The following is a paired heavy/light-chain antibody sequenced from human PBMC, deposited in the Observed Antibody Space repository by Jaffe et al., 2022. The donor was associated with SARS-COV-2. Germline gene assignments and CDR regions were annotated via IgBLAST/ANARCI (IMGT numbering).Heavy chain of an antibody. V-gene: IGHV4-34*01. Sequence: QVPLQQWGAGLLKPSETLSLTCAVYDGSFSGFYWSWIRQSPGKGLEWLGEINYSGSTNYNPSLNSRIIISIDMSKNQFSLKLSSVTAADTGLYFCARGSGASCQSCSRRFDAWGQGTLVTVSS. CDR2: INYSGST. CDR3: ARGSGASCQSCSRRFDA. J-gene: IGHJ5*02. CDR1: DGSFSGFY. D-gene: IGHD2-15*01.
Light chain of an antibody. Sequence: EIVLTQSPDFQSVTPKENVTITCRASHYISSSLHWYQQKPGQSPKLLIKYASQSVSGVLSRFSGSRSGTDFTLTIKSLEAEDAATYYCHQSGSLPWTFGQGTKVEIK. CDR3: HQSGSLPWT. V-gene: IGKV6-21*01. CDR1: HYISSS. CDR2: YAS. J-gene: IGKJ1*01.